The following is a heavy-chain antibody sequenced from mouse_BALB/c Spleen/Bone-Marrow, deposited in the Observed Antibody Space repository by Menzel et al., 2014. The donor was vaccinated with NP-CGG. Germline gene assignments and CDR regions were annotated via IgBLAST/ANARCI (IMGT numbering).Heavy chain of an antibody. V-gene: IGHV4-1*02. Sequence: DVKLQESGGGLVQPGGSLKLSCAASGFDFSRYWMSWVRQAPGKGLEWIGEINPNSRTINYTPSLKDKFIISRDNAKNTLYLQMSKVRSEDTALYYCALPGYYGYFDVWGAGTTVTVSS. CDR2: INPNSRTI. CDR3: ALPGYYGYFDV. CDR1: GFDFSRYW. J-gene: IGHJ1*01. D-gene: IGHD2-2*01.